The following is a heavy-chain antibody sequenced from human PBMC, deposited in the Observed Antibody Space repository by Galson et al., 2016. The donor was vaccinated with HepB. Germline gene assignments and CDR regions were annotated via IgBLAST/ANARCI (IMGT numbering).Heavy chain of an antibody. CDR1: GFTFSNYG. J-gene: IGHJ4*02. V-gene: IGHV3-30*03. CDR2: ISYDGSNK. Sequence: SLRLSCAASGFTFSNYGMHWVRQAPGKGLEWVAVISYDGSNKYYVDSVKGRFTISRDNSKNTLYLQMNSLRAEDTAVYYCPIVYYGSGSYHSNYFDYWGQGTLVTVSS. CDR3: PIVYYGSGSYHSNYFDY. D-gene: IGHD3-10*01.